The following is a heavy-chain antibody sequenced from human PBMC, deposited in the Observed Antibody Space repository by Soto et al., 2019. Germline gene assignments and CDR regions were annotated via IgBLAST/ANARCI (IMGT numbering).Heavy chain of an antibody. Sequence: GGSLRLSCAASGFTFSSYAMSWVRQAPGKGLEWVSAISGSGGSTYYADSVKGRFTISRDNSKNTLYLQMNSLRAEDTAVYYCAKNSISIAVAGPLAEYFQHWGQGTLVTVSS. V-gene: IGHV3-23*01. CDR2: ISGSGGST. CDR1: GFTFSSYA. J-gene: IGHJ1*01. CDR3: AKNSISIAVAGPLAEYFQH. D-gene: IGHD6-19*01.